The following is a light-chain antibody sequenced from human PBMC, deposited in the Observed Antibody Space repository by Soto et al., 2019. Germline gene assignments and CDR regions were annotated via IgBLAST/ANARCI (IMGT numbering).Light chain of an antibody. J-gene: IGKJ2*01. CDR2: GAS. V-gene: IGKV3-20*01. Sequence: EIVLTQSPDTLSLFPGERATLSCRASQIVNSNDLAWYQQKPGQAPRLLIYGASSRPGGIPDKFSGSGSGTDFTFTINRLEPEDFAVYYCQQYDRSPYTFAQGTKLEI. CDR3: QQYDRSPYT. CDR1: QIVNSND.